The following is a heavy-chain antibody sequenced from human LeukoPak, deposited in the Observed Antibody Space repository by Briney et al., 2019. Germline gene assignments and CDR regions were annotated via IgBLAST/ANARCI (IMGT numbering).Heavy chain of an antibody. Sequence: GGSLRLSCAASGFTFSSFAMSWIRQAPGKGLEWVSSIVKIGVGTYYADSVRGRFTISRDNSKNTLFLQMNSLRAEDTGVYYCANRISGSSSWGQGTLVTVSS. V-gene: IGHV3-23*01. CDR2: IVKIGVGT. J-gene: IGHJ5*02. CDR1: GFTFSSFA. D-gene: IGHD3-10*01. CDR3: ANRISGSSS.